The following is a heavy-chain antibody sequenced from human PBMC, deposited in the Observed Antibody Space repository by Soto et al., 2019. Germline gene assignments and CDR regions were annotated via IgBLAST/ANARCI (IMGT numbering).Heavy chain of an antibody. D-gene: IGHD5-12*01. V-gene: IGHV1-69*13. CDR1: GGTFSSYA. J-gene: IGHJ4*02. CDR2: IIPIFGTA. Sequence: SVKVSCKASGGTFSSYAISWVRQAPGQGLEWMGGIIPIFGTANYAQKFQGRVTITADESTSTAYMELSSLRSEDTAVYYCARDSAWDGYIFDYWGQGTLVTVSS. CDR3: ARDSAWDGYIFDY.